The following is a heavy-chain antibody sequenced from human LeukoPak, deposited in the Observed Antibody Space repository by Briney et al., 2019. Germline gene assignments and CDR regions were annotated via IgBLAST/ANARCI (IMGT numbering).Heavy chain of an antibody. V-gene: IGHV4-38-2*02. CDR3: ARDPTTVTKGLDI. Sequence: SETLSLTCSVSGYSISSGYYWGWILQPPGKGLERIGTIHHGGSIYYNPSLKSRVTISVDTSKNQFSLKVTSVTAADTAVYYCARDPTTVTKGLDIWGQGTMVTVSS. D-gene: IGHD4-17*01. J-gene: IGHJ3*02. CDR2: IHHGGSI. CDR1: GYSISSGYY.